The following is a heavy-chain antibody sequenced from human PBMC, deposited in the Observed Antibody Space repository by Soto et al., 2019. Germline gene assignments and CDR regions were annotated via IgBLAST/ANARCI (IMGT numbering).Heavy chain of an antibody. CDR3: AGGNYGSGSGSHYFDY. Sequence: SETLSLTCTVPGGSVNIGTYYWSWIRQPPGKGLEWIGFIHYSGSTNYNPSLKSRVTMSVDTSKNQFSLKLSSVTAADTAVYYCAGGNYGSGSGSHYFDYWGQGTLVTVSS. J-gene: IGHJ4*02. V-gene: IGHV4-61*01. D-gene: IGHD3-10*01. CDR2: IHYSGST. CDR1: GGSVNIGTYY.